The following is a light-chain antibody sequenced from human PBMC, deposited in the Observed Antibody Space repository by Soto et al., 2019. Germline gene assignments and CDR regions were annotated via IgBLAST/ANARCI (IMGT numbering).Light chain of an antibody. Sequence: QSVLTQPPSVSGAPGQRVTISCTGTSSNIGAGYDVHWYQHLPGTAPKLLIYGNTIRPSGVPDRFSGSKSGTSASLAITGLQAEDEADYYCGAWDESLNGYVFGTGTKVTVL. J-gene: IGLJ1*01. CDR1: SSNIGAGYD. CDR2: GNT. CDR3: GAWDESLNGYV. V-gene: IGLV1-40*01.